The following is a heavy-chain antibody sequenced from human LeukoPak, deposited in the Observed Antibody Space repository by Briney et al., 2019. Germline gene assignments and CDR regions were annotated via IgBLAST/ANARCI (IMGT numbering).Heavy chain of an antibody. CDR2: IKLKSGGT. D-gene: IGHD3-22*01. J-gene: IGHJ4*02. Sequence: ASLKVSCKASGYTFTGYSIHSVRQTPGQRLECMCWIKLKSGGTNYAQKFQGRVTMTREPSISTAYMELSRLRSDDPAVYYCAREDSTSYSSLDYWGQGTLVSVSS. CDR1: GYTFTGYS. V-gene: IGHV1-2*02. CDR3: AREDSTSYSSLDY.